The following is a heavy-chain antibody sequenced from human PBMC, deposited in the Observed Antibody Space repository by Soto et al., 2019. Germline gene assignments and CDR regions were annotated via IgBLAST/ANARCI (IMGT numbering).Heavy chain of an antibody. CDR1: GYSFTSYW. CDR3: GGSIKLWPTGYYYYGMDV. CDR2: IYPGDSDT. J-gene: IGHJ6*02. Sequence: PGESLKISCRGSGYSFTSYWIGWVRQMPGKGLEWMGIIYPGDSDTRYSPSFQGQVTISADKSISTAYLQWSSLKASDTAMYYCGGSIKLWPTGYYYYGMDVWGQGTTVTVSS. V-gene: IGHV5-51*01. D-gene: IGHD5-18*01.